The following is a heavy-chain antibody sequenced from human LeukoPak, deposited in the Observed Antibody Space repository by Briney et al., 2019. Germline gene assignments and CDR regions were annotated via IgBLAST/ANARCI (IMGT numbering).Heavy chain of an antibody. CDR3: ARETGGYSYGSDAFDI. Sequence: PSETLSLTCAVSGGSFSSGTYSWSWIRQPPGKGLEWIGSIYYTGSTDYNPSLKSRVTISVDTSKNQFSLKLSSVTAADTAVYYCARETGGYSYGSDAFDIWGQGTMVTVSS. D-gene: IGHD5-18*01. V-gene: IGHV4-30-2*01. CDR2: IYYTGST. CDR1: GGSFSSGTYS. J-gene: IGHJ3*02.